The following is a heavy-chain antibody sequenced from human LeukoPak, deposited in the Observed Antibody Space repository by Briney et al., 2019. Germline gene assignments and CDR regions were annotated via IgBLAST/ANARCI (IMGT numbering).Heavy chain of an antibody. D-gene: IGHD6-6*01. CDR3: ARHRAYSSSSPFDY. Sequence: SETLSLTCSVSGGSISSLYWSWIRQPPGKGLEWTGYIYYTGSTNYNPSLKSRVTMFVDMSKNQFSLRLSSVTAADTAVYYCARHRAYSSSSPFDYWGQGTLVTVSS. CDR2: IYYTGST. J-gene: IGHJ4*02. V-gene: IGHV4-59*08. CDR1: GGSISSLY.